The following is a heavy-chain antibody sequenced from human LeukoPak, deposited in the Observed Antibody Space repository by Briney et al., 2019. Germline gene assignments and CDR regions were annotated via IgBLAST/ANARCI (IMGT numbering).Heavy chain of an antibody. V-gene: IGHV4-34*01. CDR2: INHSGST. Sequence: PETLSLTCAVYGGSFSGYYWSWIRQPPGKGLEWIGEINHSGSTNYNPSLKSRVTISVDTSKNQFSLKLSSVTAADTAVYYCARSGYSYGGGYDYWGQGTLVTVSS. J-gene: IGHJ4*02. CDR3: ARSGYSYGGGYDY. CDR1: GGSFSGYY. D-gene: IGHD5-18*01.